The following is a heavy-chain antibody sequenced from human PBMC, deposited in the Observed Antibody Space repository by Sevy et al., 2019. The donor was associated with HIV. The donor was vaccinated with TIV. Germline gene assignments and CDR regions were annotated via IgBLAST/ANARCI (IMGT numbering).Heavy chain of an antibody. V-gene: IGHV3-15*01. CDR3: TTDLARIVVVPAAPRPTYYFDY. J-gene: IGHJ4*02. Sequence: GGSLRLSCAASGFTFSNAWMSWVRQAPGKGLEWVGRIKSKTDGGTTDYAAPVKSRFTISREDSKKTLDLQMNSLKTEDTAVYYCTTDLARIVVVPAAPRPTYYFDYWGQGTLVTVSS. D-gene: IGHD2-2*01. CDR1: GFTFSNAW. CDR2: IKSKTDGGTT.